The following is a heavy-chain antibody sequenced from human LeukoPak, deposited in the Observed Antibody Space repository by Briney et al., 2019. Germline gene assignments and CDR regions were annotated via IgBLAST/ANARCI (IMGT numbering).Heavy chain of an antibody. J-gene: IGHJ3*02. CDR2: IWYDGSNK. CDR3: ARDNHQDAFDI. D-gene: IGHD1-14*01. V-gene: IGHV3-33*01. CDR1: GFTFSSYG. Sequence: GGSLRLSCAASGFTFSSYGMHWVRQAPGKGLEWVAVIWYDGSNKYYADSVKGRFTISRDNSKNSLYLQMNSLRAEDTAVYYCARDNHQDAFDIWGQGTMVTVSS.